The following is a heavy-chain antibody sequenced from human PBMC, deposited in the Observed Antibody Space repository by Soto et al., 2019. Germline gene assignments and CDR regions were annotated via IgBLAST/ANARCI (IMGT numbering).Heavy chain of an antibody. Sequence: SETLSLTCTVSGGSISSSSYYWGWIRQPPGKGLEWIGSIYYSGSTYYNPSLKSRVTISVDTSKNQFSLKLSSVTAADTAVYYCARRQAPNTSSFEYYYYYMDVWGKGTTVTV. CDR1: GGSISSSSYY. V-gene: IGHV4-39*01. CDR2: IYYSGST. CDR3: ARRQAPNTSSFEYYYYYMDV. J-gene: IGHJ6*03. D-gene: IGHD1-26*01.